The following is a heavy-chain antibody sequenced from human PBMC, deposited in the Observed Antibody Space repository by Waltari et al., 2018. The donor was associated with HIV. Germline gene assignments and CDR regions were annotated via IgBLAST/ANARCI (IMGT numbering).Heavy chain of an antibody. J-gene: IGHJ3*01. D-gene: IGHD3-9*01. CDR3: ARGEYFDRLGAFDL. Sequence: ARLTISRDNAKNSLYLQMNSLRAEDTALYYCARGEYFDRLGAFDLWGQGTMVIVSS. V-gene: IGHV3-20*03.